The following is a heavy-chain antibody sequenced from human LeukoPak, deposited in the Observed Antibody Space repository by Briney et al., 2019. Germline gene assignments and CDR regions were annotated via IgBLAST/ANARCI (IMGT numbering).Heavy chain of an antibody. J-gene: IGHJ6*02. CDR1: GFTFSTSA. CDR3: ARDRYCTSTSCSEMDV. D-gene: IGHD2-2*01. Sequence: GGSLRLSCVVSGFTFSTSAMSWVRQAPGKGLEWVSGISGSGGSTYYADSVKGRFTIYRDNSKNTLYLQMNSLRTDDTAIYYCARDRYCTSTSCSEMDVWGQGTTVTVSS. CDR2: ISGSGGST. V-gene: IGHV3-23*01.